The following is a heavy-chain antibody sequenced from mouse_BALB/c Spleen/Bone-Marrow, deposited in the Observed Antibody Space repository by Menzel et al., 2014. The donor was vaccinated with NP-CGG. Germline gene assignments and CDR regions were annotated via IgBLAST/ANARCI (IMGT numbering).Heavy chain of an antibody. Sequence: VNLVESGPGLVAPSQSLSITCTVSGFSLTSYGVHWVRQPPGKGLEWLGVIWAGGSTNYNSALMSRLSISKDNSKSQVFLKMNSLQTDGTAMYYCARVIRYESYFDYWGQGTTLTVSS. CDR2: IWAGGST. D-gene: IGHD2-14*01. J-gene: IGHJ2*01. CDR3: ARVIRYESYFDY. V-gene: IGHV2-9*02. CDR1: GFSLTSYG.